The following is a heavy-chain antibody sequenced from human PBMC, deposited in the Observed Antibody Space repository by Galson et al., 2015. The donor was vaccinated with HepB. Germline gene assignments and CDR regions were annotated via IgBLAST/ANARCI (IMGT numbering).Heavy chain of an antibody. J-gene: IGHJ4*02. D-gene: IGHD3-9*01. CDR1: GDSVSSNSVA. Sequence: CAISGDSVSSNSVAWSWTRQSPSRGLEWLGRTYYRSKWYSDYAVSVRGRITVNSDTSKNQFSLQLDSVTPEDTAVYYRVRYFGWFYFDTWGQGTLVTVSS. V-gene: IGHV6-1*01. CDR2: TYYRSKWYS. CDR3: VRYFGWFYFDT.